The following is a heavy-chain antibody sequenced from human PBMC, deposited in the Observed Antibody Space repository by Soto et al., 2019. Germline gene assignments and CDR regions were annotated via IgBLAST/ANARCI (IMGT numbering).Heavy chain of an antibody. V-gene: IGHV3-74*01. CDR1: GFTLGSHR. Sequence: DVQLVESGGGLVQPGGSLRVSCAASGFTLGSHRIHWVRQPPGKGLEWVSRIDTDGGGTSYADSVKGRFTISTDNAKNTVDLQMNGLRAEDTAVYYCATVFDLWGLGTLVTVSS. J-gene: IGHJ5*02. CDR3: ATVFDL. CDR2: IDTDGGGT.